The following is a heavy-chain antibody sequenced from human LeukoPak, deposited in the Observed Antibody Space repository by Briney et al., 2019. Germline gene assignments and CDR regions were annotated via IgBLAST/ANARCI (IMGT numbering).Heavy chain of an antibody. CDR1: GGSISSGSYY. D-gene: IGHD6-19*01. J-gene: IGHJ4*02. CDR3: ARGPPYSSGWHWGHPFDY. CDR2: IYTSGST. Sequence: PSQTLSLTCTASGGSISSGSYYWSWIRQPAGKGLEWIGRIYTSGSTNYNPSLKSRVTISVDKSKNQFSLKLSSVTAADTAVYYCARGPPYSSGWHWGHPFDYWGQGTLVTVSS. V-gene: IGHV4-61*02.